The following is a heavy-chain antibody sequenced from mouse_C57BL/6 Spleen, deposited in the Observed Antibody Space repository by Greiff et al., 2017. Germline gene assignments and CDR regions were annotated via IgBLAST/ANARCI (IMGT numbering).Heavy chain of an antibody. CDR1: GYTFTSYW. CDR2: IDPSDSYT. CDR3: ARREGNYGEYAMDY. J-gene: IGHJ4*01. Sequence: QVHVKQPGAELVMPGASVKLSCKASGYTFTSYWMHWVKQRPGQGLEWIGEIDPSDSYTNYNQKFKGKSTLTVDKSSSTAYMQLSSLTSEDSAVYYCARREGNYGEYAMDYWGQGTSVTVSS. D-gene: IGHD2-1*01. V-gene: IGHV1-69*01.